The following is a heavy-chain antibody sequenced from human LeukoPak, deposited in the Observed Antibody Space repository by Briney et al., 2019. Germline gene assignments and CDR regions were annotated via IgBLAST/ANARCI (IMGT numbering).Heavy chain of an antibody. Sequence: GGSLRLSCAASGFTFSNAWVNWVRQAPGKGLEWVGRIKSKTDGGTTDYAAPVKGRFTISRDDSKNTLYLQMNSLKTEDTAVYYCTTDSTVFGVVIIPDDYWGQGTLVTVSS. V-gene: IGHV3-15*07. CDR1: GFTFSNAW. CDR3: TTDSTVFGVVIIPDDY. D-gene: IGHD3-3*01. CDR2: IKSKTDGGTT. J-gene: IGHJ4*02.